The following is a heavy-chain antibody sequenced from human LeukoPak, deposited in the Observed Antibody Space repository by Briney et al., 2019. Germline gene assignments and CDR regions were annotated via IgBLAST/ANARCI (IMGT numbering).Heavy chain of an antibody. V-gene: IGHV3-48*03. CDR2: ISSSGSTI. CDR1: GFIFSSYE. D-gene: IGHD3-22*01. Sequence: QPGGSLRLSCAASGFIFSSYEMNWVRQAPGKGLEWVSYISSSGSTIYYADSVKGRFTISRDNAKNSLYLQMNSLRAEDTAVYYCARSQTPYYYDSSGPISTWGQGTLVTVSS. J-gene: IGHJ4*02. CDR3: ARSQTPYYYDSSGPIST.